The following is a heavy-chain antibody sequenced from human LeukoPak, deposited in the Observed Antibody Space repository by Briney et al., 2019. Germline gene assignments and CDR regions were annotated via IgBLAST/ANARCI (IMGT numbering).Heavy chain of an antibody. CDR2: INPNSGGT. V-gene: IGHV1-2*02. CDR1: GGTFSSYA. Sequence: ASVKVSCKASGGTFSSYAISWVRQAPGQGLEWMGWINPNSGGTNYAQKFQGRVTMTRDTSISTAYMELSRLRSDDTAVYYCARDRIFGVVTAQYYYYMDVWGKGTTVTVSS. D-gene: IGHD3-3*02. J-gene: IGHJ6*03. CDR3: ARDRIFGVVTAQYYYYMDV.